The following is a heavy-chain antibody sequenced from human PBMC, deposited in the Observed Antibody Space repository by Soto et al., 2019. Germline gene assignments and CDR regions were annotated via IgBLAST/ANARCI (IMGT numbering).Heavy chain of an antibody. V-gene: IGHV1-46*01. D-gene: IGHD3-22*01. Sequence: ASVKVSCKAPGYTFTSYYMHWVRQAPGQGLEWMGIINPSGGSTSYAQKFQGRVTITADESTSTAYMELSSLRSEDTAVYYCARGFTMIVVYGMDVWGQGTTVTVSS. J-gene: IGHJ6*02. CDR2: INPSGGST. CDR3: ARGFTMIVVYGMDV. CDR1: GYTFTSYY.